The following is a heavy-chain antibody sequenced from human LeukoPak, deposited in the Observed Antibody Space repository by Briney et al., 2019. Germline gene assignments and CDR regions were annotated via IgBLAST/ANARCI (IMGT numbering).Heavy chain of an antibody. CDR2: INHSGST. CDR3: AGSGYYFGFY. J-gene: IGHJ4*02. CDR1: GGSFSGYY. V-gene: IGHV4-34*01. D-gene: IGHD3-22*01. Sequence: PSETLSLTCAVYGGSFSGYYWSWIRQPPGKGLEWIGEINHSGSTNYNPSLKSRVTISVDTSKNQFSLKLSSVTAADTAVYYCAGSGYYFGFYWGQGTLVTVSP.